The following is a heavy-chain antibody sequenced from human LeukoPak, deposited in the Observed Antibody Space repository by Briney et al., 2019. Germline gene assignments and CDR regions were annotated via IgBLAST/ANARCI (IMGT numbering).Heavy chain of an antibody. CDR3: ARLIRYQRLAPSTTAGYGMDV. Sequence: SETLSLTCTVSGYSISRGYYWGWIRQPPGKGLEWIGSIYHTGSTYYHPSLRSRVTISVDTSKNQFSLKLSSVTAADTAVYYCARLIRYQRLAPSTTAGYGMDVWGQGTTVTVSS. CDR1: GYSISRGYY. V-gene: IGHV4-38-2*02. CDR2: IYHTGST. J-gene: IGHJ6*02. D-gene: IGHD3-9*01.